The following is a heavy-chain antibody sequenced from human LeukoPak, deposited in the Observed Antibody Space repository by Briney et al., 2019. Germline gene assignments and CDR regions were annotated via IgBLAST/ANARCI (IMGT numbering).Heavy chain of an antibody. V-gene: IGHV4-59*04. CDR2: IYYSGIT. D-gene: IGHD3-10*01. Sequence: PSETLSLTCTVSGGSISRYYWSWIRQPPGKGLEWIGYIYYSGITYYNPSLKSRVTMSVDTSKNQFSLKMSSVTAADTAVYYCASNYGSGSYHYFDYWGQGTLVTVSS. J-gene: IGHJ4*02. CDR3: ASNYGSGSYHYFDY. CDR1: GGSISRYY.